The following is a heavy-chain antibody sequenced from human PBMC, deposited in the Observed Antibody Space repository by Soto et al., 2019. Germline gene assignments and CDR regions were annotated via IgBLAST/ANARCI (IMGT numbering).Heavy chain of an antibody. V-gene: IGHV4-59*01. CDR1: GGSIRNVY. Sequence: SETLSLTCTVSGGSIRNVYWSWIRQAPGKGLEWIGFIFHSGNAKYNPSLKSRVTISVDTSKNQFSLSLDSVTAADTAVYFCARAHAPTLPFDYWGQGTLVTVSS. D-gene: IGHD2-15*01. J-gene: IGHJ4*01. CDR3: ARAHAPTLPFDY. CDR2: IFHSGNA.